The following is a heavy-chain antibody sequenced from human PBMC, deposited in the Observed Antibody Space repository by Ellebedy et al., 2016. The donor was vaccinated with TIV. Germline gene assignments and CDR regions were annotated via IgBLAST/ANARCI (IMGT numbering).Heavy chain of an antibody. CDR3: ARRASYGDYAVQVNPWFDP. J-gene: IGHJ5*02. Sequence: GESLKISCEAFGFSFRSYWMTWVRQAPGKGLEWVAKIRQEGDEIYYVESVKGRFTISRDNAKTSLFLQMNSLRVEDTAVYYCARRASYGDYAVQVNPWFDPWGQGTLVTVSS. CDR1: GFSFRSYW. CDR2: IRQEGDEI. D-gene: IGHD4-17*01. V-gene: IGHV3-7*01.